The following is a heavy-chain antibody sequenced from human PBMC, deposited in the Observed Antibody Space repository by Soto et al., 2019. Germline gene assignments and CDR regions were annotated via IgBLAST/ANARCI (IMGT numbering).Heavy chain of an antibody. CDR1: GYTFTGYY. V-gene: IGHV1-2*04. D-gene: IGHD3-9*01. CDR2: INPNSGGT. Sequence: VASVKVSCKASGYTFTGYYMHWVRQAPGQGLEWMGWINPNSGGTNYAQKFQGWVTMTRDTSISTAYMELSRLRSDDTAVYYCARSSSYDILTGSVLDGAFDIWGQGTMVTVSS. CDR3: ARSSSYDILTGSVLDGAFDI. J-gene: IGHJ3*02.